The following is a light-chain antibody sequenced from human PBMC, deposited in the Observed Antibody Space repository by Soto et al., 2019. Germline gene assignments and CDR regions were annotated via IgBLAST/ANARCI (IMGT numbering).Light chain of an antibody. J-gene: IGLJ2*01. V-gene: IGLV2-23*02. CDR2: EVS. Sequence: QSALTQPASVSGSPGQSITISCTGTSSDVGSYNLVSWYQQHPGNAPKLMIYEVSKRPSGVSNRFSGSKSGNTASLTISGLQAEDEADYYCCSYAGSSISVVFGGGTKLTVL. CDR1: SSDVGSYNL. CDR3: CSYAGSSISVV.